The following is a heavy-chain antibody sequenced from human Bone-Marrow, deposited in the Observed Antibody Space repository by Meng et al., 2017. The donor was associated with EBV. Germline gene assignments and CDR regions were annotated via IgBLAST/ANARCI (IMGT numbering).Heavy chain of an antibody. CDR2: ISSNHGAK. CDR1: DYSLTAYY. D-gene: IGHD6-19*01. Sequence: LLWESGARCQKPVALWSVSRNASDYSLTAYYLHGVRQDPGEEIEWMGKISSNHGAKNYVQQFQGRVTITWDPSISTAYMELNRLRSTDTAIYYCEKSGWNPSWGQGTLVTVSS. J-gene: IGHJ4*02. CDR3: EKSGWNPS. V-gene: IGHV1-2*02.